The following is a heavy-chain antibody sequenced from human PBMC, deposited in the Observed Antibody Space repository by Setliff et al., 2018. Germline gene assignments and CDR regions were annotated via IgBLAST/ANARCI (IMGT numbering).Heavy chain of an antibody. Sequence: PSETLSLTCAASGGTFTYYYWTWIRQSPAKGLEWIGEITHTGTTGSTIYNPSLKSRVTILLDTSKNQFSLTLTSVTAADTAVYYCARGGTFRYFDFWGQGAPVTVSS. V-gene: IGHV4-34*01. CDR2: ITHTGTTGST. CDR1: GGTFTYYY. J-gene: IGHJ4*02. CDR3: ARGGTFRYFDF.